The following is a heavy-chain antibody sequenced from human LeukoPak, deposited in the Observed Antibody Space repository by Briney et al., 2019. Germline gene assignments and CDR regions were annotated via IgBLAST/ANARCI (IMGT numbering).Heavy chain of an antibody. CDR1: GGSISSGGYY. CDR2: IYYSGST. Sequence: SETLSLTCTVSGGSISSGGYYWSCIRQHPGKGLEWIGYIYYSGSTYYNPSLKSRVTISVDTSKNQFSLKLCSVTAADTAVYYCARGFRGLPPDYWGQGTLVTVSS. CDR3: ARGFRGLPPDY. D-gene: IGHD5-12*01. V-gene: IGHV4-31*03. J-gene: IGHJ4*02.